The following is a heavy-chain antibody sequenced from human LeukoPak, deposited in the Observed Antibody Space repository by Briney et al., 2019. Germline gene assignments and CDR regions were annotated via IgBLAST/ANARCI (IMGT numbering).Heavy chain of an antibody. CDR3: ARDEVAGSNWFDP. Sequence: ASVKVSCKASGYPFTSYEINWVRQATGEGLEWMGWMKPDSGNSAYAQKFRGRVTLSSNSSINTAYMEVSSLGSDDTAVYYCARDEVAGSNWFDPWGQGTLVTVSS. CDR2: MKPDSGNS. V-gene: IGHV1-8*01. J-gene: IGHJ5*02. D-gene: IGHD6-19*01. CDR1: GYPFTSYE.